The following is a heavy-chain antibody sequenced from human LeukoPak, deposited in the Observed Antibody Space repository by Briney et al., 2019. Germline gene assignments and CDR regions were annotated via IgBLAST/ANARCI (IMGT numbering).Heavy chain of an antibody. Sequence: SETPSLTCAVYGGSFSGYYWSWIRQPPGKGLEWIGEINHSGSTNYNPSLKSRVTISVDTSKNQFSLKLSSVTAADTAVYYCARGSNPGYFDYWGQGTLVTVSS. CDR2: INHSGST. J-gene: IGHJ4*02. CDR1: GGSFSGYY. V-gene: IGHV4-34*01. D-gene: IGHD4-11*01. CDR3: ARGSNPGYFDY.